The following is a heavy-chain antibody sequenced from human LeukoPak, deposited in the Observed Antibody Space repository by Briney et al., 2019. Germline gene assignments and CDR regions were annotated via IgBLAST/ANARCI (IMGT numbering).Heavy chain of an antibody. V-gene: IGHV3-30-3*01. CDR3: ARDQGYTYGHSFDY. Sequence: GGSLRLSCAASGFTYSSHNMHWVRQTPGKGLEWVALISSDGNNKYYADSVKGRFTISRDNSKNTLYLQMNRLRAEDTAVYYCARDQGYTYGHSFDYWGQGTLVTVSS. CDR1: GFTYSSHN. CDR2: ISSDGNNK. J-gene: IGHJ4*02. D-gene: IGHD5-18*01.